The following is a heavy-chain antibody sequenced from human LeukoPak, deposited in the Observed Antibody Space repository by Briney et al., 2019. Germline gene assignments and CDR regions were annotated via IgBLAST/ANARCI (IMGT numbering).Heavy chain of an antibody. CDR3: AKHCSGDNCYVGDFQH. CDR1: GFTFSSYA. CDR2: ISASGGGT. V-gene: IGHV3-23*01. J-gene: IGHJ1*01. Sequence: PGGSLRLSCAASGFTFSSYAMSWVRQAPGKGLEWVSAISASGGGTYHADSVKGRFTISRDNSKNTLYLQMNSLRAEDTAVYYCAKHCSGDNCYVGDFQHWGQGTLVTVSS. D-gene: IGHD2-15*01.